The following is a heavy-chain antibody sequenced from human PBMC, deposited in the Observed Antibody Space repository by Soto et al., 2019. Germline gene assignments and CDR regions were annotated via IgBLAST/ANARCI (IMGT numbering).Heavy chain of an antibody. Sequence: SETLSLTCTVSGGSIGSYYWSWIRQPPGKGLEWIGYIYHTGSTYYNPSLKSRVTISVDTSKNQFSLKLSSVTAADTAVYYCARXPWADYGGIFXPWGQGTLVXVSS. D-gene: IGHD4-17*01. J-gene: IGHJ5*02. CDR2: IYHTGST. CDR3: ARXPWADYGGIFXP. V-gene: IGHV4-59*04. CDR1: GGSIGSYY.